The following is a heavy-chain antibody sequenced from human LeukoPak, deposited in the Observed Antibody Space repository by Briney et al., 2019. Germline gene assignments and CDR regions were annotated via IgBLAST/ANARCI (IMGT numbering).Heavy chain of an antibody. V-gene: IGHV3-53*01. J-gene: IGHJ6*03. Sequence: PGGSLRLSCAASGFTVSSNYMSWVRQAPGKGLEGVSVIYSGGSTYYADSVKGRFTISRDNPKNTLYLQMNSLRAEDTAVYYCAREKGPYYYYYMDVWGKGTTVTVSS. CDR1: GFTVSSNY. CDR3: AREKGPYYYYYMDV. CDR2: IYSGGST.